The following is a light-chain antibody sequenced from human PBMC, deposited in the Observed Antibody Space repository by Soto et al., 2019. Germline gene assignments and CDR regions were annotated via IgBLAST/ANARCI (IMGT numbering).Light chain of an antibody. CDR1: SSNIVSNT. CDR3: AAWDDSMNGYV. CDR2: SNN. Sequence: QSVLTQPPSAXATPGQGVTISCSGSSSNIVSNTVIWYQQLPGTAPKLLIYSNNQLPSGVPDRFSGSKSGTSASLDISGLKSEDEADYYCAAWDDSMNGYVFGTGTKVPVL. V-gene: IGLV1-44*01. J-gene: IGLJ1*01.